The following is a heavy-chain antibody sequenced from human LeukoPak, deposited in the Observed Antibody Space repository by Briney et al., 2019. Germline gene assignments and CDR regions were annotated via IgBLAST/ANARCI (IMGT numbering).Heavy chain of an antibody. D-gene: IGHD3-3*01. CDR3: ARLSLWSGYLFDY. CDR2: IYPGDSDT. CDR1: GSSFTSYW. J-gene: IGHJ4*02. Sequence: GESLKISCKGSGSSFTSYWIGWVRQLPGKGLEWMGVIYPGDSDTRYSPSFQGQVTIPADKSISTAYLQWSSLKASDTAMYYCARLSLWSGYLFDYWGQGTLVTVSS. V-gene: IGHV5-51*01.